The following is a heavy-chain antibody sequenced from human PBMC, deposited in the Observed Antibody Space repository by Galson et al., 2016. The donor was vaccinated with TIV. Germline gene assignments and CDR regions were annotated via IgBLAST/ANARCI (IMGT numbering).Heavy chain of an antibody. Sequence: ETLSLTCAVFGGSLSGSQWSWVRQSPEKGLEWLAEINHFGSANYKPSLKSRLTISIDTSKKQFSLKMTSMTAADSAVYYCARGRWGNSAVAYYYHFDVWGEGTTVT. V-gene: IGHV4-34*01. J-gene: IGHJ6*03. CDR3: ARGRWGNSAVAYYYHFDV. CDR2: INHFGSA. CDR1: GGSLSGSQ. D-gene: IGHD3-16*01.